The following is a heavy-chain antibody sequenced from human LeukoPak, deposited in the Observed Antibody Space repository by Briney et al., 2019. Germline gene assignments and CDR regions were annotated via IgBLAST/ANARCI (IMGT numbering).Heavy chain of an antibody. J-gene: IGHJ4*02. CDR1: GFTFSSYA. CDR2: ISRGASRT. V-gene: IGHV3-74*01. CDR3: ARGGSDTAMAHDY. Sequence: GGSLRLSCAASGFTFSSYAMSWVRQAPGEALMWVSRISRGASRTDYADSVKGRFTISRDDAKNTLYLQVNSLRVEDTGVYFCARGGSDTAMAHDYWGQGILVTVSS. D-gene: IGHD5-18*01.